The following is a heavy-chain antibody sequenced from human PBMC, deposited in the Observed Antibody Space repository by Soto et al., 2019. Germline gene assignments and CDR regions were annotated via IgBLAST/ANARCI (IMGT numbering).Heavy chain of an antibody. D-gene: IGHD3-9*01. Sequence: EVQLVESGGGLVQPGGYLRLSCAASGFTVTSNFMSWVRQAPGKGLEWVSVIYSGGSTYYADSVKGRFTISRDNSKNTLYLQMNSLRAEDTAVYYCARDSYYDILTGQGRDAFDIWGQGTMVTVSS. CDR3: ARDSYYDILTGQGRDAFDI. J-gene: IGHJ3*02. CDR1: GFTVTSNF. V-gene: IGHV3-66*01. CDR2: IYSGGST.